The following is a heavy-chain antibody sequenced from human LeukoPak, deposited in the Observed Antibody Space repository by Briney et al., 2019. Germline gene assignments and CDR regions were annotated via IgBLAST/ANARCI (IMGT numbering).Heavy chain of an antibody. CDR3: AKTRGVEGAFDI. Sequence: GGSLRLSCAASGFTFSDYYMNWIRQAPGKGLEWVSYISSGGGTRSYADSVTGRFTVSRDNSKNTVYLQMNNLMTEDTAVYYCAKTRGVEGAFDIWGQGTRVTVSS. V-gene: IGHV3-11*04. CDR2: ISSGGGTR. J-gene: IGHJ3*02. CDR1: GFTFSDYY. D-gene: IGHD2-21*01.